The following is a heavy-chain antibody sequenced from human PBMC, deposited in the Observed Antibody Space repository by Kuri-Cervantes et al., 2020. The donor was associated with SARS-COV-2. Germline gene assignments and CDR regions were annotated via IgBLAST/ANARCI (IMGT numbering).Heavy chain of an antibody. CDR1: GGTFSSYA. J-gene: IGHJ3*02. Sequence: SVKVSCKASGGTFSSYAISWVRQAPGQGLEWMGGIIPIFGTANYAQKFQGRVTMTRDTSTSTVYMELSSLRSEDTAVYYCARGRWLRLFHSRDDAFDIWGQGTMVTVSS. CDR2: IIPIFGTA. V-gene: IGHV1-69*05. D-gene: IGHD5-12*01. CDR3: ARGRWLRLFHSRDDAFDI.